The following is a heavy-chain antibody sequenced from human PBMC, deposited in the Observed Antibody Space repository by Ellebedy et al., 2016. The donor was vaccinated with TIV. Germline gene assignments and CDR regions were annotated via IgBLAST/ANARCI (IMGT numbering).Heavy chain of an antibody. D-gene: IGHD1-1*01. V-gene: IGHV1-18*04. CDR3: ARHLGTGAEDWFDP. Sequence: ASVKVSXXASGYTFTSYGISWVRQAPGQGLEWMGWISAYNGNTNYAQKLQGRVTMTTDTSTSTAYMEVRSLRSDDTALYYCARHLGTGAEDWFDPWGQGTLVTVSS. J-gene: IGHJ5*02. CDR1: GYTFTSYG. CDR2: ISAYNGNT.